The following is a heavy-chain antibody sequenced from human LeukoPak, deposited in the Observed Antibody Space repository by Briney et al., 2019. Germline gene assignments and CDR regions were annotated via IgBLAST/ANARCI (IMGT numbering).Heavy chain of an antibody. D-gene: IGHD1-26*01. CDR2: LYHSGST. V-gene: IGHV4-38-2*02. CDR1: GYSISSGYY. Sequence: SETLSLTCTVSGYSISSGYYWGWIRQPPGKGLEWIGSLYHSGSTYYNPSLKSRVTISVDTSKNQFSLKLSSVTAADTAVYYCARGKLRDAFDIWGQGTMVTVSS. J-gene: IGHJ3*02. CDR3: ARGKLRDAFDI.